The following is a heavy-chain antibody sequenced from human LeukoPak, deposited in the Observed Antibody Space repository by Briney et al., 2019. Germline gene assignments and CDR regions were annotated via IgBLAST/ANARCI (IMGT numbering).Heavy chain of an antibody. Sequence: SETLSLTCTVSGGSISSYYWSWIRQPPGKGLEWIGYIYYSGSTNYNPPLKSRVTISVDTSKNQFSLKLSSVTAADTAVYYCARGSPLAAAGTFDYWGQGTLVTVSS. CDR2: IYYSGST. CDR3: ARGSPLAAAGTFDY. J-gene: IGHJ4*02. CDR1: GGSISSYY. V-gene: IGHV4-59*01. D-gene: IGHD6-13*01.